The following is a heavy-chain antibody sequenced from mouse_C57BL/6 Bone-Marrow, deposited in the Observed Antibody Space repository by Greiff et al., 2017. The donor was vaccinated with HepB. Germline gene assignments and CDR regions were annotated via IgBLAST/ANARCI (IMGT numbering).Heavy chain of an antibody. CDR1: GYTFTSYW. V-gene: IGHV1-50*01. Sequence: VQLQQPGAELVKPGASVKLSCKASGYTFTSYWMQWVKQRPGQGLEWIGEIDSSDSYTNYNQKFKGKATLTVDTSSSTAYMQLSSLTSEDSAVYYCARSGLTSCGYWGQGTTLTVSS. CDR3: ARSGLTSCGY. D-gene: IGHD2-4*01. CDR2: IDSSDSYT. J-gene: IGHJ2*01.